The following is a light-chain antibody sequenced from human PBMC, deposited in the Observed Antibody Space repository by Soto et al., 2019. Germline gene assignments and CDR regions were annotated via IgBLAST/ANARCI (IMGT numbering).Light chain of an antibody. CDR3: QQYNTYSRA. V-gene: IGKV1-5*03. J-gene: IGKJ1*01. CDR2: KAS. Sequence: DIQMTQSPSTLSASVGDRATITCRASQSITTYLAWYQQKPGKAPKLLIYKASSLESGVPSRFSGSGSGTEFTLTITSLQPDDFATYYCQQYNTYSRAFGQGTKVEIK. CDR1: QSITTY.